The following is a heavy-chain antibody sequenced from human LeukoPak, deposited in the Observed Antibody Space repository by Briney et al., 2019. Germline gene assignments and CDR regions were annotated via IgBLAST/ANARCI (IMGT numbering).Heavy chain of an antibody. CDR2: IYISGST. D-gene: IGHD1-1*01. CDR1: GGSISSSSYY. J-gene: IGHJ4*02. Sequence: PSETLSLTCTVSGGSISSSSYYWSWLRQPAGKGLEWFGRIYISGSTNYNPSLKSRVTMSVATSKNQFSLKLSSVTAADTAVYYCARDRGTWNDDGFDYWGQGTLVTVSS. CDR3: ARDRGTWNDDGFDY. V-gene: IGHV4-61*02.